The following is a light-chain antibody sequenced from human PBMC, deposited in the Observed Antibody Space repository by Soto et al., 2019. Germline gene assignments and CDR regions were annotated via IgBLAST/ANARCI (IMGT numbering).Light chain of an antibody. J-gene: IGKJ1*01. Sequence: EIVLTQSPGTLSFSPGERSSLSCMASQSVSSNYLAWYQQKPGQAPSLLIYDASVRATGISERFSGSRSGTDFTLTISRLEPEDFAVYYCQQYVSSPRTFGQGTKVDIK. CDR2: DAS. V-gene: IGKV3-20*01. CDR1: QSVSSNY. CDR3: QQYVSSPRT.